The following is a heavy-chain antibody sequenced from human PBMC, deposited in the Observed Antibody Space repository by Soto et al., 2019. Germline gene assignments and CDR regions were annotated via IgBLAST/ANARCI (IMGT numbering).Heavy chain of an antibody. CDR2: IYYSGST. D-gene: IGHD2-2*01. CDR3: ATYHRARGAFDY. Sequence: QLQLQESGPGLVKPSETLSLTCTVSGCSISSSSYNWGWIRHPPGKGLEWIGSIYYSGSTYYNPSLKRRVTISVDTSKNQVSLKLSSVTAADTAVYYCATYHRARGAFDYLGQGTLVTVSS. V-gene: IGHV4-39*01. J-gene: IGHJ4*02. CDR1: GCSISSSSYN.